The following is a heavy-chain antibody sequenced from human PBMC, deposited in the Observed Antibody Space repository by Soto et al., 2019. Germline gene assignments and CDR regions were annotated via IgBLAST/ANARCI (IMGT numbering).Heavy chain of an antibody. J-gene: IGHJ4*02. V-gene: IGHV1-2*02. D-gene: IGHD2-15*01. CDR3: ARDGEGYCSGGSCWYYFDY. Sequence: ASVKVSCKVSGYTFTGYYMHWVRQAPGQGLEWMGWINPNSGGTNYAQKFQGRVTMTRDTSFSTAYMELSRLRSDDTAVYYCARDGEGYCSGGSCWYYFDYWGQGTLVTVSA. CDR1: GYTFTGYY. CDR2: INPNSGGT.